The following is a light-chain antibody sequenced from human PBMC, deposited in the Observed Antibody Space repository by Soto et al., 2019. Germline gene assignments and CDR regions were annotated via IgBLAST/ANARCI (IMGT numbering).Light chain of an antibody. CDR2: AAS. Sequence: DIQMTQSPSSLSASVGDRVTITCRASQSISSYLNWYQQKPGKAPKLLISAASSLQSGVPSRFSGSGSGTDFTLTISSRQPEDVAPYYCQQSYSTLALTFGGGTKVEIK. V-gene: IGKV1-39*01. J-gene: IGKJ4*01. CDR3: QQSYSTLALT. CDR1: QSISSY.